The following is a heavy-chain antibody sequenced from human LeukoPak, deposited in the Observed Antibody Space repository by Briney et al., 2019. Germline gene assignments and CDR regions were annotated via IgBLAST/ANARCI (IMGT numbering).Heavy chain of an antibody. Sequence: SVKVSCKASGGTFSSYAISWVRQAPGQGLEWMGGIIPIFGTANYAQKFQGRVTITADESTSTAYMELSSLRSEDTAVYYCARVRYYDFWSGYYNYWGQGTLVTVSS. CDR2: IIPIFGTA. D-gene: IGHD3-3*01. J-gene: IGHJ4*02. V-gene: IGHV1-69*13. CDR1: GGTFSSYA. CDR3: ARVRYYDFWSGYYNY.